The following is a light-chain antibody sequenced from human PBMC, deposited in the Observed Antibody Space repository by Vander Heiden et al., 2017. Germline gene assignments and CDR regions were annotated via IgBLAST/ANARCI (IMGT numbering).Light chain of an antibody. CDR2: EVS. Sequence: SALPQPASVSGSPGQSIHFPCTGTSSDVGSYNLVAWDQQHPGKAPKLMIYEVSKRPSGVSNRFSGSKSGNTASRTSSGLQAEDEADYYCCSYAGGNTLLFGGGTQLTVL. CDR3: CSYAGGNTLL. CDR1: SSDVGSYNL. V-gene: IGLV2-23*02. J-gene: IGLJ2*01.